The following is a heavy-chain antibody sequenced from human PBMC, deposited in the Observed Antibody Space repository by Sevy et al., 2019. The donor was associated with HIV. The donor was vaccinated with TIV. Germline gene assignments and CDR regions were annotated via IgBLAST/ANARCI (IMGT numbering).Heavy chain of an antibody. CDR2: IYYNGHI. CDR1: SGSITSLY. D-gene: IGHD1-26*01. J-gene: IGHJ4*02. Sequence: SETLSLTCTVSSGSITSLYWNWIRQPPGKGLEWIANIYYNGHINYNPSLKSRVTLPLDTSKNQFSLRLSSVTAADTAMYYCAGENAWGRGYSWGQGTLVTVSS. V-gene: IGHV4-59*08. CDR3: AGENAWGRGYS.